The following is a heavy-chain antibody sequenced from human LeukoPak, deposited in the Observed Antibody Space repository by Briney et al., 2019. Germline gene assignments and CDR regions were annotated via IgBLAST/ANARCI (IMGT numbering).Heavy chain of an antibody. V-gene: IGHV1-69*05. D-gene: IGHD6-13*01. CDR3: AASGVAAGTLAAFDI. J-gene: IGHJ3*02. CDR1: GGTFSSYA. CDR2: IIPIFGTA. Sequence: SVKVSCKASGGTFSSYAISWVRQAPGQGLEWMGGIIPIFGTANYAQKFQERVTITRDMSTSTAYMELSSLRSEDTAVYYCAASGVAAGTLAAFDIWGQGTMVTVSS.